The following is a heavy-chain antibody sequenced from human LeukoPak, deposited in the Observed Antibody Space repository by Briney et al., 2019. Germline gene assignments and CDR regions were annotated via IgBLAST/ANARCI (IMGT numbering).Heavy chain of an antibody. V-gene: IGHV4-59*01. J-gene: IGHJ4*02. CDR1: GGSISSYY. CDR3: ARASPVYGDYAPDFDY. CDR2: IYYSGST. D-gene: IGHD4-17*01. Sequence: SETLSLTCTVSGGSISSYYWSWIRQPPGKGLEWIGYIYYSGSTNYNPSLKSRVTISVDTSKNQFSLKLSSVTAADTAVYYCARASPVYGDYAPDFDYWGQGTLVTVSS.